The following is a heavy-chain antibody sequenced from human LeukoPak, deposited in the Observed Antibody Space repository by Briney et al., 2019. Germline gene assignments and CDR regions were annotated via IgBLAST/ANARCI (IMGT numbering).Heavy chain of an antibody. D-gene: IGHD3-9*01. CDR2: INSDMSTT. Sequence: GGSLRLSCAASVFTVSSNYMSWVRQAPGKGLVWVSRINSDMSTTTYADSVKGRFTISRDNAKNTLYLQMNGLRAEDTAVYYCARAGRGLRYFDWLTYDYWGQGTLVTVSS. CDR3: ARAGRGLRYFDWLTYDY. CDR1: VFTVSSNY. J-gene: IGHJ4*02. V-gene: IGHV3-74*01.